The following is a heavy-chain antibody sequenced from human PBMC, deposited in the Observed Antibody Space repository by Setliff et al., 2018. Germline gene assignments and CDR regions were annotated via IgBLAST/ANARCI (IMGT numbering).Heavy chain of an antibody. CDR3: ARINFYVSSGYYYAPEL. Sequence: GASVKVSCKASGYNFAESIVSWVRQAPGQGLEWMGWISAYNGHTYSQRFQDRITISRDTSATTVHMELSSLRSDDTAVYYSARINFYVSSGYYYAPELWGQGTTVTVSS. CDR2: ISAYNGHT. CDR1: GYNFAESI. J-gene: IGHJ4*02. V-gene: IGHV1-18*01. D-gene: IGHD3-22*01.